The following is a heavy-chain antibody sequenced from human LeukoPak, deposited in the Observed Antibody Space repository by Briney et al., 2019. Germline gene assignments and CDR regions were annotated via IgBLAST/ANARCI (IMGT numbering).Heavy chain of an antibody. V-gene: IGHV3-9*01. J-gene: IGHJ6*02. Sequence: PGRSLRLSCAASGFTFDDYAMHWVRQAPGKGLEWVSGISWNSGSIGYADSVKGRFTISRDNAKNSLYLQMNSLRAEDTALYCCAKALVTTGYYYYYGMDVWGQGTTVTVSS. CDR1: GFTFDDYA. D-gene: IGHD4-11*01. CDR2: ISWNSGSI. CDR3: AKALVTTGYYYYYGMDV.